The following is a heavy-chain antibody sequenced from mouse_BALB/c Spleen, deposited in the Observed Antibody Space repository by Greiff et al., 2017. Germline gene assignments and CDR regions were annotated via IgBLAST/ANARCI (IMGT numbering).Heavy chain of an antibody. Sequence: VQLKESGPELVKPGASVKISCKASGYTFTDYNMHWVKQSHGKSLEWIGYIYPYNGGTGYNQKFKSKATLTVDNSSSTAYMELRSLTSEDSAVYYCARSGYFSYAMDYWGQGTSVTVSS. CDR2: IYPYNGGT. J-gene: IGHJ4*01. CDR1: GYTFTDYN. CDR3: ARSGYFSYAMDY. V-gene: IGHV1S29*02. D-gene: IGHD2-3*01.